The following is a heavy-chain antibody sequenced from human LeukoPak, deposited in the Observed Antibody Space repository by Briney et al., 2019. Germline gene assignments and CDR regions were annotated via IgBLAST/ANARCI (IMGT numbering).Heavy chain of an antibody. V-gene: IGHV1-46*01. J-gene: IGHJ4*02. CDR2: INPDGGNT. CDR3: ARDEGQQLALGPDY. D-gene: IGHD6-13*01. CDR1: GYTFTNSY. Sequence: GASVKVSCKASGYTFTNSYIHWVRQAPGQVLEWMGLINPDGGNTNYAQNFQGRVTLTRDTSTSTVYMELSSLRSEDTAVYYCARDEGQQLALGPDYWGQGTLVTVSS.